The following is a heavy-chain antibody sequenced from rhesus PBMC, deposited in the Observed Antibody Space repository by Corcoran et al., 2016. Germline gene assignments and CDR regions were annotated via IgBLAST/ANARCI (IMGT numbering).Heavy chain of an antibody. J-gene: IGHJ4*01. CDR1: GGSISSSY. V-gene: IGHV4-169*01. CDR3: ASSYSSWSYLDY. CDR2: IYGSGSST. D-gene: IGHD6-13*01. Sequence: QLQLQESGPGLVKPSETLSVTCAVSGGSISSSYWSWIRQAPGKGLEWIGYIYGSGSSTHYNPPLMSRVTLSVDTSKNQLSLKLSSVTAADTAVYYCASSYSSWSYLDYWGQGVLVTVSS.